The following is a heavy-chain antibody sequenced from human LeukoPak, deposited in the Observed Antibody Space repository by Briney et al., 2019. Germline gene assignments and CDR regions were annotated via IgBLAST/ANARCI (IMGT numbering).Heavy chain of an antibody. CDR1: GFTFSSYA. CDR3: ARAMSTFGGVRNYFDS. V-gene: IGHV3-48*04. CDR2: VSISSGTI. J-gene: IGHJ4*02. D-gene: IGHD3-16*01. Sequence: GGSLRLSCAASGFTFSSYAMNWVRQAPGKGLEWISFVSISSGTIYYADSVNGRFRISRDNAKSSLDLEMNSLRAEDTAVYYCARAMSTFGGVRNYFDSWGQGTLVTVSS.